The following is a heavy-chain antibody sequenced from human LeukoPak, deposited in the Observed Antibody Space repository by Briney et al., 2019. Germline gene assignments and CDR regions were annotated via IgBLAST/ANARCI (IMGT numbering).Heavy chain of an antibody. CDR2: INSDGGST. V-gene: IGHV3-74*01. D-gene: IGHD5-24*01. Sequence: GGSLRLSCTASGFTFSSYWMHWVRQAPGKGLVWVSRINSDGGSTSYADSVKGRFTISRDNAKNTLYLQMNSLRAEDTAVYYCARRVQGMAPVYLDHRGQGTLVT. CDR1: GFTFSSYW. J-gene: IGHJ4*01. CDR3: ARRVQGMAPVYLDH.